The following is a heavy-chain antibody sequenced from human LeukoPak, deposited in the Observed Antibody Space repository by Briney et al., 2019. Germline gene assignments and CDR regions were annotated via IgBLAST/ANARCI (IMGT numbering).Heavy chain of an antibody. Sequence: SETLSLTCAVYGGSFSGYYWSLVRQPTGKGLEWIGEINHSGSTNYNPSLKSRVTISVDTSKNQFSLKLSSVTAADTAVYYCARGGEYSGSPFDPWGQGTLVTVSS. D-gene: IGHD1-26*01. V-gene: IGHV4-34*01. CDR2: INHSGST. J-gene: IGHJ5*02. CDR3: ARGGEYSGSPFDP. CDR1: GGSFSGYY.